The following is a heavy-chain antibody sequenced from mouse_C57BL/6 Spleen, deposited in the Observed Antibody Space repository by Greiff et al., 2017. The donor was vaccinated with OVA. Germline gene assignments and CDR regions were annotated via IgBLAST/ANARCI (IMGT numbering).Heavy chain of an antibody. J-gene: IGHJ3*01. V-gene: IGHV1-82*01. CDR1: GYAFSSSW. CDR3: ASLPSQIGAWFAY. Sequence: VQLQQSGPELVKPGASVKISCKASGYAFSSSWMNWVKQRPGKGLEWIGRIYPGDGDTNYNGKFKGKATLTADKSSSTAYMQLSSLTSEDSAVYFCASLPSQIGAWFAYWGQGTLVTVSA. CDR2: IYPGDGDT.